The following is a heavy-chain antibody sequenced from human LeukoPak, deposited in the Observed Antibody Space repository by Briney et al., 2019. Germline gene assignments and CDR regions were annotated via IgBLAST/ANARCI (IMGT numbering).Heavy chain of an antibody. Sequence: ASVTVSCKASEYTFTGYYFHWVRQAPGQGLEWMGIIDPGDGSATYAQKFQDKITMTRDTSTSTVYMELSSLRSEDTAVYYCARRFRRCSGGSCYSYDYWGQGTLVTVSS. CDR2: IDPGDGSA. J-gene: IGHJ4*02. V-gene: IGHV1-46*01. D-gene: IGHD2-15*01. CDR3: ARRFRRCSGGSCYSYDY. CDR1: EYTFTGYY.